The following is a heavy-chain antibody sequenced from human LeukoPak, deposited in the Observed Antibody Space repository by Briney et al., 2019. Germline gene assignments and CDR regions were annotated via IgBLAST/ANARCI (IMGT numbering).Heavy chain of an antibody. Sequence: GGSLRLSCAASGFTFSRYAMSWVRQAPGEGLEWVSSISGSGGSTYYADSVKGRFTISRDKSKNTLYLQMNSLRAEDTAVYYCARDRRIAARRSLSYYYYYMDVWGKGTTVTVSS. D-gene: IGHD6-6*01. CDR1: GFTFSRYA. CDR3: ARDRRIAARRSLSYYYYYMDV. J-gene: IGHJ6*03. CDR2: ISGSGGST. V-gene: IGHV3-23*01.